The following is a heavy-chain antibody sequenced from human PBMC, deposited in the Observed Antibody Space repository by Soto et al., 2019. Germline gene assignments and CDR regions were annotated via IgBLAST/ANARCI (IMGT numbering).Heavy chain of an antibody. CDR2: VDSDGRGT. CDR1: GITFTNYW. CDR3: GTVFEH. V-gene: IGHV3-74*01. J-gene: IGHJ4*02. Sequence: EVQLVESGGGSVQPGGSLRLSCVASGITFTNYWMHWVRQVPGKGLVWVARVDSDGRGTSYADFVKGRFTISRDNAKNTRYLQMTSLRVEDTAMYYCGTVFEHWGQGIPVTVSS.